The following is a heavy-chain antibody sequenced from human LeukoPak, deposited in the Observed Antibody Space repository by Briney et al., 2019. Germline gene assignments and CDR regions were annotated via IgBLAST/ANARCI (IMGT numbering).Heavy chain of an antibody. CDR3: ATFVPYPDSSNFYIHAFHI. Sequence: ASVKVSCKVSGYTLTELSMHWVRQAPGKGFEWMGRFDPEKGETIYAQKFQGRVTMTEDTSTDTAYMELSSLRSEDTAVYYCATFVPYPDSSNFYIHAFHIWGRGTMVTVSS. V-gene: IGHV1-24*01. CDR1: GYTLTELS. D-gene: IGHD2/OR15-2a*01. J-gene: IGHJ3*02. CDR2: FDPEKGET.